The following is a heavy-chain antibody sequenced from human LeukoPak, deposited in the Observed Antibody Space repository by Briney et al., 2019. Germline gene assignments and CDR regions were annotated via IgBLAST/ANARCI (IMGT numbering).Heavy chain of an antibody. CDR1: GYSFTSYD. V-gene: IGHV1-2*02. CDR3: ARGVAESTDHFDY. Sequence: ASVKVSCKASGYSFTSYDIDWVRQAPGQGLEWMGWINPNSGGTNYAQKFQGRVNMTRDTSISTAYMELSRLRSDDTAVYSCARGVAESTDHFDYWGKGTLVTVSS. D-gene: IGHD6-19*01. CDR2: INPNSGGT. J-gene: IGHJ4*02.